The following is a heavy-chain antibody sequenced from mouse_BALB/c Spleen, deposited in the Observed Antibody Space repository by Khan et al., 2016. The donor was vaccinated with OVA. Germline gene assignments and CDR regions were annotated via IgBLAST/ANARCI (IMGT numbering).Heavy chain of an antibody. CDR3: ARYYGNYGWYFDV. CDR2: IWTGGST. CDR1: GFSLTNYG. J-gene: IGHJ1*01. Sequence: QVQLQQSGPGLVAPSQSLSITCTVSGFSLTNYGVHWVRQPPGKGLEWLGVIWTGGSTNYNSALMSRLSISKDNSKSQAFLKMNSLQTEDTAMYYCARYYGNYGWYFDVWGAGTTVTVSS. D-gene: IGHD2-1*01. V-gene: IGHV2-9*02.